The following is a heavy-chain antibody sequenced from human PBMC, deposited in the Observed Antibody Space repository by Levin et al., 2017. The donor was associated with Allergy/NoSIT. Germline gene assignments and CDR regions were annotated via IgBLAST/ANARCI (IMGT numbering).Heavy chain of an antibody. V-gene: IGHV4-4*07. D-gene: IGHD6-13*01. Sequence: SETLSLTCTVSGGSISSYYWSWIRQPAGKGLEWIGRIYTSGSTNYNPSLKSRVTMSVDTSKNQFSLKLSSVTAADTAVYYCASGRGGEQLVHFGAFDSWGQGTMVTVSS. J-gene: IGHJ3*02. CDR2: IYTSGST. CDR1: GGSISSYY. CDR3: ASGRGGEQLVHFGAFDS.